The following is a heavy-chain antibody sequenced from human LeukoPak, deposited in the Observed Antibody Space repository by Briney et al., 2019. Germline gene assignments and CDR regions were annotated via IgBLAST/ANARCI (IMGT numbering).Heavy chain of an antibody. CDR2: MNPNSGNT. CDR3: ARGSQSYGGNKY. J-gene: IGHJ4*02. V-gene: IGHV1-8*01. CDR1: GYTFTSYD. D-gene: IGHD4-23*01. Sequence: GASVKVSCKASGYTFTSYDINWVRQATGQGLEWMGWMNPNSGNTGYAQKFQGRVTMTRNTSISTAYMELSSLRSEDTAVYYCARGSQSYGGNKYWGQGTLVTVSS.